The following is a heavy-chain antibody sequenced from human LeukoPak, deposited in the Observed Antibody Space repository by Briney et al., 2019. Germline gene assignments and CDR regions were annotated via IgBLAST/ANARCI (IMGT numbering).Heavy chain of an antibody. CDR3: ASYGVEAFDI. D-gene: IGHD4-17*01. CDR2: ISSGSSYT. Sequence: GGSLRLSCAASGXSLSSYRMNWVRQAPGKGLEWVSSISSGSSYTSYTDSVKGRFTISRDNAKNSLHLQMNSLRAEDTAVYYCASYGVEAFDIWGRGTMVTVSS. V-gene: IGHV3-21*01. CDR1: GXSLSSYR. J-gene: IGHJ3*02.